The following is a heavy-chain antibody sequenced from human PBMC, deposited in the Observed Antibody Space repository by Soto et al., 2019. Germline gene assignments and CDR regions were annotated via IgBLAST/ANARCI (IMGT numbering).Heavy chain of an antibody. CDR2: TIPIFGTA. V-gene: IGHV1-69*06. CDR1: GGTFSSYA. Sequence: SVKVSCKASGGTFSSYAISWVRQAPGQGLEWMGGTIPIFGTANYAQKFQGRVTITADKSTSTAYMELSSLRSEDTAVYYCARSITMIVVVPGVPYYYGMDVWGQGTKVTVSS. D-gene: IGHD3-22*01. CDR3: ARSITMIVVVPGVPYYYGMDV. J-gene: IGHJ6*02.